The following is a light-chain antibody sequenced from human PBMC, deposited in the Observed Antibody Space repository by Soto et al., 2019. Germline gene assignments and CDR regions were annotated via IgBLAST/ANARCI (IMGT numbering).Light chain of an antibody. CDR1: QSVRSTY. CDR2: GAS. J-gene: IGKJ5*01. CDR3: QQYGSSLSIT. Sequence: DIVLTQSPGTLSLSPGERATLSCRASQSVRSTYLAWYQQKPGQAPRLLIHGASSRATGIPDRFSGSGSGTDFTLTISRLEPEDFAVYYCQQYGSSLSITFGQGTRLEI. V-gene: IGKV3-20*01.